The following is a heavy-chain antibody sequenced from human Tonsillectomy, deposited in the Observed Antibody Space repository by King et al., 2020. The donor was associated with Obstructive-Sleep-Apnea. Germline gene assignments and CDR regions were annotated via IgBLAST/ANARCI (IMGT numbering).Heavy chain of an antibody. Sequence: QLQESGPGLVKPSETLSLTCTVSGGSISSSSYYWGWIRQPPGKGLEGIGSIYYSGSTYYNPSLKSRVTISVDTSKNQFSLKLSSVTAADTAVYYCARTSLEDYVWGSYRYILDYWGQGTLVTVSS. J-gene: IGHJ4*02. CDR2: IYYSGST. CDR3: ARTSLEDYVWGSYRYILDY. V-gene: IGHV4-39*07. D-gene: IGHD3-16*02. CDR1: GGSISSSSYY.